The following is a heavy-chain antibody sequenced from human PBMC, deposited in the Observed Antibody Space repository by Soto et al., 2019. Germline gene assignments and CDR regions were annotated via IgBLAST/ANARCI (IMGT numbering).Heavy chain of an antibody. J-gene: IGHJ4*02. D-gene: IGHD6-19*01. CDR3: ARDPGEQWLGGFDY. Sequence: QVQLVESGGGVVQPGRSLRLSCAASGFTFSSYGMHWVRQAPGKGLEWVAVIWYDGSNKYYADSVKGRFTISRDNSKNTLYLQMNSLRAEDTAVYYCARDPGEQWLGGFDYWGQGTLVTVSS. CDR1: GFTFSSYG. V-gene: IGHV3-33*01. CDR2: IWYDGSNK.